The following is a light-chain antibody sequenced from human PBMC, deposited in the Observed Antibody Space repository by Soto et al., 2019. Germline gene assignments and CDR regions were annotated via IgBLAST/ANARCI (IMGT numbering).Light chain of an antibody. J-gene: IGKJ2*01. Sequence: DIVMTQSPDSLAVSLGERATINCKSSQSVLYCSNNKNYLAWYQQRPRQPPKLLIYWASTRESGVPDRFSGSGSGTEFTLTITSLQAEDVAVYYCPQYESTPPTFGQGTKLEIK. CDR3: PQYESTPPT. V-gene: IGKV4-1*01. CDR1: QSVLYCSNNKNY. CDR2: WAS.